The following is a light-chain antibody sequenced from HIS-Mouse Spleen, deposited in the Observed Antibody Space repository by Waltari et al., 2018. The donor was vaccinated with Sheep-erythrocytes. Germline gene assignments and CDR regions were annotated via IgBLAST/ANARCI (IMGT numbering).Light chain of an antibody. CDR1: QSISSY. J-gene: IGKJ4*01. V-gene: IGKV1-39*01. CDR2: AAS. Sequence: DIQMTQSPSPLSASVGDSVTITCRARQSISSYLNWYQRKPGKPPKLLIYAASSLQSGVPSRFSGSGSGTDFTLTISSLQPEDFATYYCQQSYSTHPTFGGGTKVEIK. CDR3: QQSYSTHPT.